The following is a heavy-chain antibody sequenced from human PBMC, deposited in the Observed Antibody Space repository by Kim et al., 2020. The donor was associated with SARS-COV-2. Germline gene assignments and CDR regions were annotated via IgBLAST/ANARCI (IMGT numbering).Heavy chain of an antibody. Sequence: GGSLRLSCAASGFIFRNYGMHGGRWAAGVGLEWVAVIWYDGSIKYYADSVKGRFTISRDNYKNTLYLQMNSLRAEDTAVYYCAKAPADGDYYYWGQGTLVTVSS. D-gene: IGHD4-17*01. CDR1: GFIFRNYG. V-gene: IGHV3-33*06. J-gene: IGHJ4*02. CDR3: AKAPADGDYYY. CDR2: IWYDGSIK.